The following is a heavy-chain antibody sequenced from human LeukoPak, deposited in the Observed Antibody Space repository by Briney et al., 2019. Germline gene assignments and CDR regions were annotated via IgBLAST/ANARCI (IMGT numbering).Heavy chain of an antibody. CDR1: GLTFSDYT. CDR3: TVTTSLDY. V-gene: IGHV3-21*04. Sequence: GGSLRLSCAASGLTFSDYTMNWLPQGPGKGLEGVSTISSSGSYIYYVDSVKGRFTISRDNAKNSLYLQINSLRAEDPAVYYYTVTTSLDYWGQGTLVTVSS. CDR2: ISSSGSYI. J-gene: IGHJ4*02. D-gene: IGHD1-14*01.